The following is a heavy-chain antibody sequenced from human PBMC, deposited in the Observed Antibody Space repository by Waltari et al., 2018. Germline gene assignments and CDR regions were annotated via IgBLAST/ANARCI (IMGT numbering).Heavy chain of an antibody. J-gene: IGHJ4*02. CDR3: ARRDSFTDF. V-gene: IGHV4-59*08. CDR2: RYYSGST. D-gene: IGHD2-21*01. CDR1: GGSMTNYY. Sequence: QVQLQASGPGLVKPSETLSLICTVSGGSMTNYYWGWVRQPPGRGLEWIGARYYSGSTYSAGSTAYNPSLKSRVTISINTPRDQFSLELRSVTAADTAVYYCARRDSFTDFWGQGTLIVVSS.